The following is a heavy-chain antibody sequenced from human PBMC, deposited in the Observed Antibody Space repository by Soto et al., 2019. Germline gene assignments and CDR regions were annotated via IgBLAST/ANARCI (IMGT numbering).Heavy chain of an antibody. V-gene: IGHV3-30*04. CDR1: GFTFRSYA. CDR2: ISRDGTNK. CDR3: ARSRSGAVADSFDF. J-gene: IGHJ4*02. Sequence: PGGSLRLCCAASGFTFRSYAIHWFRQAPGKGLEWVAVISRDGTNKYYVDSVKGRFTISRDNSKDTVYLQMNSLRDEDSAMFYCARSRSGAVADSFDFWGQGTLVTVSS. D-gene: IGHD3-10*01.